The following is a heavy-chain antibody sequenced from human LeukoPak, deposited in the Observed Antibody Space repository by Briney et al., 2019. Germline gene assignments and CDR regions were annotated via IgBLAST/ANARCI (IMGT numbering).Heavy chain of an antibody. CDR3: ARVVETIQWATWFDP. CDR2: VYYSGTT. J-gene: IGHJ5*02. Sequence: SETLSLTCSVSGDSISSHYWGWIRQTPGKGLEWIGYVYYSGTTVYNPSLRSRVTVSVDTSKNEFSLKLSSMTTADTAVYYCARVVETIQWATWFDPWGQGTLVTVSS. V-gene: IGHV4-59*11. CDR1: GDSISSHY. D-gene: IGHD5-24*01.